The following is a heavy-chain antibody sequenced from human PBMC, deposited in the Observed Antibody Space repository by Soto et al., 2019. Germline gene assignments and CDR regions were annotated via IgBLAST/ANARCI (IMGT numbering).Heavy chain of an antibody. CDR3: VRRHVSATGVDWFDP. Sequence: SVKVSCKASGYTFTSYGIHWVRQAPVQRLEWMGWINAANGDTKYSPKFQGRVTITRDTSASTAYMELSSLRSEDTAVYYCVRRHVSATGVDWFDPWGQGTLVTVSS. CDR2: INAANGDT. CDR1: GYTFTSYG. D-gene: IGHD6-13*01. V-gene: IGHV1-3*01. J-gene: IGHJ5*02.